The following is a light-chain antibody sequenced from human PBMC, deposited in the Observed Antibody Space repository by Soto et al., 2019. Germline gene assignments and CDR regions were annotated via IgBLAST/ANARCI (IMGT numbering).Light chain of an antibody. CDR3: QQYGSSPIT. J-gene: IGKJ5*01. CDR2: GAF. Sequence: ESVLTQSAVTLSLSPGERATFSCSSSQSVSSNSLAWYQQKPGQAPRLLIYGAFKRATGIPDRFSGSGSGTDFTLTISRLEPEDFAVYYCQQYGSSPITFGQGTPLEI. CDR1: QSVSSNS. V-gene: IGKV3-20*01.